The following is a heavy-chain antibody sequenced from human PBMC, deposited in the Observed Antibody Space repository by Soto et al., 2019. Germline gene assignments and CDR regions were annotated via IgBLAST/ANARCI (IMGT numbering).Heavy chain of an antibody. J-gene: IGHJ4*02. V-gene: IGHV4-34*01. CDR3: ARGGVVVNAIHY. Sequence: LSLTCAVYGGSFSGYYWSWIRQPPGKGLEWIGEINHSGGTNYNPSLKSRVTISVDTSKNQFSLKLSSVTAADTAVYYCARGGVVVNAIHYWGQGTLVTVSS. CDR1: GGSFSGYY. D-gene: IGHD2-21*01. CDR2: INHSGGT.